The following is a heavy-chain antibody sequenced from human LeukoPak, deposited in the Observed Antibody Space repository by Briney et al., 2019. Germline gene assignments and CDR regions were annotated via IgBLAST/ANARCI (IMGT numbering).Heavy chain of an antibody. J-gene: IGHJ3*02. V-gene: IGHV1-46*01. Sequence: ASVKVSCKASGYIFTSYYMHWVRQAPGQGLEWMGIINPSGGSTSYAQKFQGRVTMTRDTSTSTVYMELSSLRSEDTAVYYCAREVYCSGGSCYSVIAGDAFDIWGQGTMVTVSS. CDR2: INPSGGST. CDR3: AREVYCSGGSCYSVIAGDAFDI. CDR1: GYIFTSYY. D-gene: IGHD2-15*01.